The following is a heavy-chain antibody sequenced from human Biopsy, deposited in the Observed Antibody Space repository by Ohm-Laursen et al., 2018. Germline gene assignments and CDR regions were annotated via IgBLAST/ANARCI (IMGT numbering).Heavy chain of an antibody. V-gene: IGHV4-59*08. D-gene: IGHD3-22*01. CDR2: VYYSGST. CDR3: GRREVVITHDAFDT. CDR1: GGSISDDY. J-gene: IGHJ3*02. Sequence: SETLSLTCTVSGGSISDDYWTWIRQPPGKGLEWIGDVYYSGSTNRNPSLKSRVTILVDTPKNQFSLKLNSVTAADTAVYYCGRREVVITHDAFDTWGQGTMVTVSS.